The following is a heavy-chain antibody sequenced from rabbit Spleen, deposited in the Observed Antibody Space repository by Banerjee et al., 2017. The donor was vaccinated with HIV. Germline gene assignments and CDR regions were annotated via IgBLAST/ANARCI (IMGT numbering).Heavy chain of an antibody. D-gene: IGHD1-1*01. Sequence: QEQLEESGGGLVKPEGSLTLTCKASGVSFSDKDVMCWVRQAPGKGLEWIACINIVTGKSVYASWAKGRFTISRTSSTTVTLRMTSLTAADRATYFCARDLLGVIGWNFYLWGPGTLVTVS. J-gene: IGHJ4*01. CDR3: ARDLLGVIGWNFYL. CDR1: GVSFSDKDV. V-gene: IGHV1S45*01. CDR2: INIVTGKS.